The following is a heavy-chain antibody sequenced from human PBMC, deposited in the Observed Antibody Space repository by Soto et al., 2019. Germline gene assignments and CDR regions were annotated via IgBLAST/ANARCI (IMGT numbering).Heavy chain of an antibody. J-gene: IGHJ5*02. D-gene: IGHD3-10*01. Sequence: GGSLRLSCAASGFTFSNYAMSWVRQAPGKGLEWVSAISGGGISTYYADSVRGRFTISRDNSRNTLYLRMNRLRAEDTAVYYCARDAISMVRGTNNWFDPWAREPWSPSPQ. CDR3: ARDAISMVRGTNNWFDP. CDR1: GFTFSNYA. V-gene: IGHV3-23*01. CDR2: ISGGGIST.